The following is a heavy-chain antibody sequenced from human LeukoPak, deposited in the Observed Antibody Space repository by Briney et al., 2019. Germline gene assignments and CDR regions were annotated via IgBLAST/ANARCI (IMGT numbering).Heavy chain of an antibody. V-gene: IGHV3-23*01. CDR2: ISGSGGST. Sequence: PGGSLRLSCAASGFTFSNYAMTWVRQAPGKGLEWVSGISGSGGSTYYADSVKGRFTISRDNSKNTLYLEMNSLRAEDTAIYYCAKSXXXXPSXFYYYMDVWGKGTTVTVSS. CDR1: GFTFSNYA. CDR3: AKSXXXXPSXFYYYMDV. J-gene: IGHJ6*03.